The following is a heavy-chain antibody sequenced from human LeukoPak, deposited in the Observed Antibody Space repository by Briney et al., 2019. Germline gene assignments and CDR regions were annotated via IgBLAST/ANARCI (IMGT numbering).Heavy chain of an antibody. J-gene: IGHJ3*02. V-gene: IGHV4-59*01. Sequence: PSETLSLTCSVSGGSISSYYWSWIRQPPGKGLEWIGYIYYSGSTNYNPSLKSRVTISVDTSKNQFSLKLSSVTAADTAVYYCARDARYYDFWSGYTDAFDIWGQGTMVTVSS. D-gene: IGHD3-3*01. CDR1: GGSISSYY. CDR2: IYYSGST. CDR3: ARDARYYDFWSGYTDAFDI.